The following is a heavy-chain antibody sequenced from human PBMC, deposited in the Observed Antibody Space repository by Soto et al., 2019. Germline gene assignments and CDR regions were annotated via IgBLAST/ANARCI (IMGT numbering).Heavy chain of an antibody. Sequence: LSLTCTVSGGSISSSSYYWGWIRQPPGKGLEWIGSIYYSGSTYYNPSLKSRVTISVDTSKNQFSLKLSSVTAADTAVYYCARSTHGYSYGFYYYYYGMDVWGQGTTVTVSS. J-gene: IGHJ6*02. CDR3: ARSTHGYSYGFYYYYYGMDV. V-gene: IGHV4-39*01. CDR1: GGSISSSSYY. CDR2: IYYSGST. D-gene: IGHD5-18*01.